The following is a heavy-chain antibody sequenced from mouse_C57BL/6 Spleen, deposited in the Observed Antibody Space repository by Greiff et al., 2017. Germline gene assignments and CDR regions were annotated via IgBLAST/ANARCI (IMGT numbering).Heavy chain of an antibody. J-gene: IGHJ3*01. CDR3: SLYDYDVAFAD. D-gene: IGHD2-4*01. V-gene: IGHV14-1*01. CDR1: GFNFTGYY. CDR2: IYPEDGDT. Sequence: EVQLQQSGAELVRPGASVKLSCTASGFNFTGYYMHWVKQRPEQGLEWIGRIYPEDGDTEYAPKFQGKATMTADTSSNTAYLQLSSLTSGDTAVYYCSLYDYDVAFADWGQGTLVTVSA.